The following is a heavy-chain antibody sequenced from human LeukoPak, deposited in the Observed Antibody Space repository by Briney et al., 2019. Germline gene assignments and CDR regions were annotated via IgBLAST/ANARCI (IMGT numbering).Heavy chain of an antibody. D-gene: IGHD3-10*01. CDR1: GGSFSGYY. J-gene: IGHJ3*02. Sequence: PSETLSLTCAVYGGSFSGYYWSWIRQPPGKGLEWIGEINHSGSTNYNPSLKSRVTISVDTSKNQFSLKLSSVTAADTAVYYCAKTYYYGSGSNDAFDIWGQGTMVTVSS. CDR2: INHSGST. CDR3: AKTYYYGSGSNDAFDI. V-gene: IGHV4-34*01.